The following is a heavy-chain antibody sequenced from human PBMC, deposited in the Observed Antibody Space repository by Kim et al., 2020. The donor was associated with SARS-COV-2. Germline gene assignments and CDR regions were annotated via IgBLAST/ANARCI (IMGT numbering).Heavy chain of an antibody. J-gene: IGHJ4*02. V-gene: IGHV1-24*01. CDR2: GET. Sequence: GETNYAQKFQGRVTMTEDTSTDTAYMELSSLRSEDTAVYYCAVRVFRFDYWGQGTLVTVSS. CDR3: AVRVFRFDY.